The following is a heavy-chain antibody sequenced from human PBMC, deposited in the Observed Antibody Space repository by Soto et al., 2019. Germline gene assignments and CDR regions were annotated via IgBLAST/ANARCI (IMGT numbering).Heavy chain of an antibody. CDR2: ISGSGGST. Sequence: EVQLLKSGGGLVQPGGSLRLSCAASGFTFSSYAMRWVRQAPGKGLEWVSAISGSGGSTYYADSVKGRFTISRDNSKNTLYLQRNRLRAEDTAVYYCATGGGAAAADEGAFDYWGQGTLVTVSS. J-gene: IGHJ4*02. CDR3: ATGGGAAAADEGAFDY. CDR1: GFTFSSYA. D-gene: IGHD6-13*01. V-gene: IGHV3-23*01.